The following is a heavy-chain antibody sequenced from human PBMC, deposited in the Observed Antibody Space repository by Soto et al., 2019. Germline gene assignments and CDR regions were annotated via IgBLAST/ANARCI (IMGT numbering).Heavy chain of an antibody. D-gene: IGHD3-22*01. CDR3: ARRAGQHYYDSSGYKFDY. J-gene: IGHJ4*02. Sequence: SETLSLTCTVSGGSISSSSYYWGWIRQPPGKGFECFGSIYYSGSTYYIPPLKSRVTISVDTSKNQFSLKLSSVTAADTAVYYCARRAGQHYYDSSGYKFDYWGQGALVTVSS. CDR1: GGSISSSSYY. CDR2: IYYSGST. V-gene: IGHV4-39*01.